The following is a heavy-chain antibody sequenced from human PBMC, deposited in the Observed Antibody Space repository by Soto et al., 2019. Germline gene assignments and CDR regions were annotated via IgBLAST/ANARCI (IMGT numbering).Heavy chain of an antibody. J-gene: IGHJ6*02. D-gene: IGHD3-3*01. CDR3: ARTSYYDFWSGYSQGYYYYGMDV. CDR1: GGSISTSNW. CDR2: IYHSGST. Sequence: SETLSLTCAVSGGSISTSNWWSCVLQLPGKGLEWIGEIYHSGSTNYNPSLKSRVTISVDKSKNQFSLKLSSVTAADTAVYYCARTSYYDFWSGYSQGYYYYGMDVWGQGTTVT. V-gene: IGHV4-4*02.